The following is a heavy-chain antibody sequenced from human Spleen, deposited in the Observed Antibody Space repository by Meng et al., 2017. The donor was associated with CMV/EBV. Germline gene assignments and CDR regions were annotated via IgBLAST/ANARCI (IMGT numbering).Heavy chain of an antibody. Sequence: FTVSSYSLNGVRQAPGKGLEWVSSISGSSSYIYYADSVKGRFPISRDNAKNSLYLQMNRLSAEDTALYYCARDARVAIAMDTDYFDYWGQGTLVTVSS. V-gene: IGHV3-21*01. J-gene: IGHJ4*02. CDR3: ARDARVAIAMDTDYFDY. CDR1: FTVSSYS. CDR2: ISGSSSYI. D-gene: IGHD5-18*01.